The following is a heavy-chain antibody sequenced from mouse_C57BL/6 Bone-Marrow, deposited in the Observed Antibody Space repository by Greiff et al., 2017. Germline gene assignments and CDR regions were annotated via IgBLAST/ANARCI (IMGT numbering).Heavy chain of an antibody. D-gene: IGHD2-3*01. CDR3: ASFDGNYFDF. V-gene: IGHV14-4*01. J-gene: IGHJ2*01. CDR1: GFNIKDDY. Sequence: EVQLQQSGAELVRPGASVKLSCTASGFNIKDDYIHWVKQRPEQGLEWIGGIDPEIGDTEYASKFQGTATIPSDTSSNTAYLQLSSLTSEDTAVCYCASFDGNYFDFWGQGTPLPVAS. CDR2: IDPEIGDT.